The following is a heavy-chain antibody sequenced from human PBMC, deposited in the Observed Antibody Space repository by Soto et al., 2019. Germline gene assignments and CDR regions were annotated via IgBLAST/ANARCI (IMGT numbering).Heavy chain of an antibody. V-gene: IGHV4-39*01. Sequence: PSEPLSLTCTVSGGSISSSSYYWGWIRQPPGKGLEWIGSIYYSGSTYYNPSLKSRVTISVDTSKNQFSLKLSSVTAADTAVYYCARNPITMVRGVIDYWGQGTLVTVSS. CDR3: ARNPITMVRGVIDY. J-gene: IGHJ4*02. CDR2: IYYSGST. CDR1: GGSISSSSYY. D-gene: IGHD3-10*01.